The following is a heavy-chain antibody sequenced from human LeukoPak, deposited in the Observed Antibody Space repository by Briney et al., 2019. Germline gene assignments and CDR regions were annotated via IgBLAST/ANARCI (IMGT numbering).Heavy chain of an antibody. Sequence: QPGRSLRLSCAASGFTFSHYAMSWVRQAPGKGLEWVSAISGSGGSTYYADSVKGRFTISRDNSKNTLYLQMNSLRAEDTAVYYCAKDHRQWLVQNAFDIWGQGTMVTVSS. CDR1: GFTFSHYA. CDR2: ISGSGGST. CDR3: AKDHRQWLVQNAFDI. D-gene: IGHD6-19*01. J-gene: IGHJ3*02. V-gene: IGHV3-23*01.